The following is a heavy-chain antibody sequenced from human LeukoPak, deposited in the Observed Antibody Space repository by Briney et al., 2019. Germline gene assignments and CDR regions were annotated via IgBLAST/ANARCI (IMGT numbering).Heavy chain of an antibody. CDR2: ISASGDTI. CDR3: ARDPSWEILTYFDY. J-gene: IGHJ4*02. CDR1: GFTFRNYY. V-gene: IGHV3-11*04. Sequence: GGSLTLSCAASGFTFRNYYMTWIRQAPGKGLEWVSYISASGDTIYYGDSVRGRFTISRDNAKNSLYLDMNTPKAEDTAVYYCARDPSWEILTYFDYWGQGNLVTVSS. D-gene: IGHD1-26*01.